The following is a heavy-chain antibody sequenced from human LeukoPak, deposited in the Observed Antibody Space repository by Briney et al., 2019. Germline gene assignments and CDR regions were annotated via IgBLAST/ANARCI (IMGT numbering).Heavy chain of an antibody. CDR1: GYTFPDYY. Sequence: HWASVKVSCKASGYTFPDYYMHWVRQAPGQGLEWMGIINPSGGSTNCAQRFQDRVTMTRDTSTSTVYMELSSLRSEDTAVYYCARLYSSGWNFDYWGQGTLVTVSS. J-gene: IGHJ4*02. V-gene: IGHV1-46*01. CDR3: ARLYSSGWNFDY. CDR2: INPSGGST. D-gene: IGHD6-19*01.